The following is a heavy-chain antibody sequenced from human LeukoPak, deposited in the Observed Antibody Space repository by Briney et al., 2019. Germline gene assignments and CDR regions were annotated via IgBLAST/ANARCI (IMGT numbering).Heavy chain of an antibody. Sequence: LSLTCAASGFIVSSNYMSWVRQAPGKGLEWVSVIYSGGSTYYADSVKGRFSISRDYSKNTVYLQMNSLRADDTAVYYCARGRGYSGCVPFDYWGQGTLVTVSS. CDR2: IYSGGST. V-gene: IGHV3-53*01. J-gene: IGHJ4*02. CDR3: ARGRGYSGCVPFDY. D-gene: IGHD5-12*01. CDR1: GFIVSSNY.